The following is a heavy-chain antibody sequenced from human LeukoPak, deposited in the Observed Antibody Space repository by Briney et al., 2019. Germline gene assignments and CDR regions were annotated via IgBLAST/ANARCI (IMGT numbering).Heavy chain of an antibody. J-gene: IGHJ4*02. V-gene: IGHV3-21*01. CDR3: ARDNIYYYGIFDY. D-gene: IGHD3-10*01. Sequence: PGGSLRLSCAASGFTFSSYSMNWVRQAPGKGLEWVSSISSSSSYIYYADSVKGRFTISRDNAKNSLYLQMNSLRAEDTAVYYCARDNIYYYGIFDYWGQGTLVTVSS. CDR1: GFTFSSYS. CDR2: ISSSSSYI.